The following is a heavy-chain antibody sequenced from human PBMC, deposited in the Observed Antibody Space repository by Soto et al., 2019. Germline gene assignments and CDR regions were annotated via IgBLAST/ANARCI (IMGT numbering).Heavy chain of an antibody. Sequence: ASVKVSCKASGYTLTGYYMHWVRQAPGQGLEWMGWINPNSGGTNYAQKFQGWVTMTRDTSISTAYMELSRLRSDDTAVYYCAIEHMVRGFYGMDVWRQGITVNVS. V-gene: IGHV1-2*04. CDR1: GYTLTGYY. J-gene: IGHJ6*02. CDR3: AIEHMVRGFYGMDV. CDR2: INPNSGGT. D-gene: IGHD3-10*01.